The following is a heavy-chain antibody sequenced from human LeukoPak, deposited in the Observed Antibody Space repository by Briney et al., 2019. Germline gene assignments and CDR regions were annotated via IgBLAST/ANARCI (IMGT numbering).Heavy chain of an antibody. D-gene: IGHD2-2*01. CDR1: GGSVNSGGYF. V-gene: IGHV4-31*03. CDR3: ARKVDQYYYYMDV. CDR2: IYYTGST. J-gene: IGHJ6*03. Sequence: SETLSLTCTVSGGSVNSGGYFWTWIRQHPVKGLEWIGYIYYTGSTYYSPSLTSRVSLSLDTSNNQFSLKLSSVTAADTAMYYCARKVDQYYYYMDVWGKGTAVTVSS.